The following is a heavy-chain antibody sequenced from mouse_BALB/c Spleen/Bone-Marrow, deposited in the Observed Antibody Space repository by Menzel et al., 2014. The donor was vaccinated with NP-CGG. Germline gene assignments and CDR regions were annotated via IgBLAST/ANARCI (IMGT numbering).Heavy chain of an antibody. Sequence: EVHLVESGGSLVKPGGSLKLSCAASGFTFSSYAMSWVRQTPEKRLEWVASISSGGSTYYPDSVKGRFTISRDNARNILYLQMSSLRSEDTAMYYCARDGSSYYAMDYWGQGTSVTVSS. CDR2: ISSGGST. J-gene: IGHJ4*01. CDR3: ARDGSSYYAMDY. D-gene: IGHD1-1*01. CDR1: GFTFSSYA. V-gene: IGHV5-6-5*01.